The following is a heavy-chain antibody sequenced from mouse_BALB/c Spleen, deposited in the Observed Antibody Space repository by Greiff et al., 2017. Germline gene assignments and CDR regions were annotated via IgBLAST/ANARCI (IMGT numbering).Heavy chain of an antibody. CDR3: ARDAGDYDPAWFAY. V-gene: IGHV7-1*02. D-gene: IGHD2-4*01. CDR1: GFTFSDFY. CDR2: SRNKANDYTT. J-gene: IGHJ3*01. Sequence: EVKVVESGGGLVQPGGSLRLSCATSGFTFSDFYMEWVRQPPGKRLEWIAASRNKANDYTTEYSASVKGRFIVSRDTSQSILYLQMNALRAEDTAIYYGARDAGDYDPAWFAYWGQGTLVTVSA.